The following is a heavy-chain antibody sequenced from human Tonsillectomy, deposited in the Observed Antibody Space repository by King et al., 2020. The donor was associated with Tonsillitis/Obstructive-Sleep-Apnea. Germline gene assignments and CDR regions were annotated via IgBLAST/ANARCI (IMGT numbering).Heavy chain of an antibody. CDR3: AGSKGSGSYFDY. J-gene: IGHJ4*02. D-gene: IGHD3-3*01. V-gene: IGHV4-59*01. CDR1: GDSINSYY. CDR2: ISYSGNT. Sequence: VQLQESGPGLVKPSETLSLTCTVSGDSINSYYWSWIRQPPGKGLEWIGYISYSGNTNYNPSLKSRVTISIDTSKNQFSLKLRSVTAADTAVHYCAGSKGSGSYFDYWGQGTLVTVSS.